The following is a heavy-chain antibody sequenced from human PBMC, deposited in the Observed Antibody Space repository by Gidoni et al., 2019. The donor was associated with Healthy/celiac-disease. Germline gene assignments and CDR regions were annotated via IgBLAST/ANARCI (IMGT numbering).Heavy chain of an antibody. CDR1: GFPFSSYA. J-gene: IGHJ4*02. Sequence: EVQLLESGGGLVQPGGSLRLSCAASGFPFSSYAMSWVRQAPGKGLEWVSAISGSGGSTYYAYSVKGRVTISRDNSKNTLYLQMNSLRAEDTAVYYCAKARRLLEYFDYWGQGTLVTVSS. V-gene: IGHV3-23*01. CDR2: ISGSGGST. D-gene: IGHD1-1*01. CDR3: AKARRLLEYFDY.